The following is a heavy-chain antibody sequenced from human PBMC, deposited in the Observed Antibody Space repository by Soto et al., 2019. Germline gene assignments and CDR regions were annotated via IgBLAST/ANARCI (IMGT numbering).Heavy chain of an antibody. Sequence: PGWSLRLSCASSGFTFISYGMHWVRQAPGKGLEWVAVIWYDGSNKYYADSVKGRFTISRDNSKNTLYLQMNSLRAEDTAVYYCVRDTYPTIARGYYGMDVWGQGTTVTVSS. CDR1: GFTFISYG. D-gene: IGHD3-10*01. V-gene: IGHV3-33*01. J-gene: IGHJ6*02. CDR3: VRDTYPTIARGYYGMDV. CDR2: IWYDGSNK.